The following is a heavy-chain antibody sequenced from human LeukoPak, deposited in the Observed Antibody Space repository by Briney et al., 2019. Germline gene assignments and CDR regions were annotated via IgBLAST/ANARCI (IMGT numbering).Heavy chain of an antibody. CDR1: GFTFSSYA. J-gene: IGHJ4*02. D-gene: IGHD4-23*01. Sequence: GGSLRLSCAASGFTFSSYAMHWVRQAPGKGLEYVSSITSNGGITYYVNSVKGRFTISRDNSKNTLYLQMGSLTPEDMAVYYCARDHVGNGDYWGQGTLVTVSS. CDR3: ARDHVGNGDY. V-gene: IGHV3-64*01. CDR2: ITSNGGIT.